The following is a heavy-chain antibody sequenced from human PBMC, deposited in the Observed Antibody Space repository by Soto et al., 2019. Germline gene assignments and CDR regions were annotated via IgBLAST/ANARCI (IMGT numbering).Heavy chain of an antibody. J-gene: IGHJ4*02. V-gene: IGHV1-18*01. Sequence: QAQLVQSGAEVKKPGASVKVSCRASGYTFTSYGYAWVRQAPGQGLEWMGWISAYNGDTNYAQKFQDRVTLTTDTSTTTAYMELRNLGSDDTAVYYCARSGAYCTCITCLFDFFWGLGTLVTVSS. CDR2: ISAYNGDT. D-gene: IGHD2-8*01. CDR3: ARSGAYCTCITCLFDFF. CDR1: GYTFTSYG.